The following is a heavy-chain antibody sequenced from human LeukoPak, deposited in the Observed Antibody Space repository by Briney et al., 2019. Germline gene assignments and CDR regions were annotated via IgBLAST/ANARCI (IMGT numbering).Heavy chain of an antibody. CDR1: GYTFTGYY. CDR3: ARDSPAAAGTYYYYYMDV. CDR2: INPNSGGT. D-gene: IGHD6-13*01. V-gene: IGHV1-2*02. Sequence: ASVKVSCKASGYTFTGYYMHWVRQAPGQGLKWMGWINPNSGGTNYAQKLQGRVTMTTDTSTSTAYMELRSLRSDDTAVYYCARDSPAAAGTYYYYYMDVWGKGTTVTVSS. J-gene: IGHJ6*03.